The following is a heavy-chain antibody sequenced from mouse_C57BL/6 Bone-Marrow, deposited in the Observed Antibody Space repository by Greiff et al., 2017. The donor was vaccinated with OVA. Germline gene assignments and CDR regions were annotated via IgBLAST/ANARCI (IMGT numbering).Heavy chain of an antibody. D-gene: IGHD1-1*01. CDR3: ARDYYGSSYYFDY. V-gene: IGHV5-17*01. Sequence: EVQVVESGGGLVKPGGSLKLSCAASGFTFSDYGMHWVRQAPEKGLEWVAYISSGSSTIYYAATVKGRFTISRDNAKNTLFLQMTSLRSEDTAMYYCARDYYGSSYYFDYWGQGTTLTVSS. J-gene: IGHJ2*01. CDR2: ISSGSSTI. CDR1: GFTFSDYG.